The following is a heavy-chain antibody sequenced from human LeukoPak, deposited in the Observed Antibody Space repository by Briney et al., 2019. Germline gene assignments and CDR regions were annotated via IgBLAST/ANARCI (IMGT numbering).Heavy chain of an antibody. CDR3: ARDRSDAPPSSRHNYYGSGSYIC. CDR1: GFTSSSYA. D-gene: IGHD3-10*01. V-gene: IGHV3-23*01. CDR2: IGGSGTST. J-gene: IGHJ4*02. Sequence: ESLTLACAAAGFTSSSYAMGCVRNAPRDGLEWDSAIGGSGTSTYYGDSVKGRFTISRDNSKDTLYLQMNSLRAEDTAVYYCARDRSDAPPSSRHNYYGSGSYICRGQGTLVTVSS.